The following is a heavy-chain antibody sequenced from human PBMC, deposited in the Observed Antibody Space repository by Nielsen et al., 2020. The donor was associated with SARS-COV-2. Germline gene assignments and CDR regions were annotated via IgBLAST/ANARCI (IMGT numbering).Heavy chain of an antibody. CDR1: GFTVSSNY. V-gene: IGHV3-23*03. J-gene: IGHJ4*02. CDR3: AKFYSYGFDY. CDR2: IYSGGSST. D-gene: IGHD5-18*01. Sequence: GGSLRLSCAASGFTVSSNYMSWVRQAPGKGLEWVSVIYSGGSSTYYADSVKGRFTISRDNSKNTLYLQMNSLRAEDTAVYYCAKFYSYGFDYWGQGTLVTVSS.